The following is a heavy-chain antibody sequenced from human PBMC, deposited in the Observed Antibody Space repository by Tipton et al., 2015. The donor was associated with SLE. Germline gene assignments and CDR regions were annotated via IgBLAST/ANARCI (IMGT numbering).Heavy chain of an antibody. CDR3: ACAPLSPNWFDP. V-gene: IGHV4-4*07. Sequence: TLSLTCTVSGGSISSYCWSWIRQPAGKGLEWIGRIYTSGSTNYNPSLKSRVTMSVDTSKNQFSLKLGSVTAADTAVYYCACAPLSPNWFDPWGQGTLVTVPS. CDR2: IYTSGST. CDR1: GGSISSYC. J-gene: IGHJ5*02.